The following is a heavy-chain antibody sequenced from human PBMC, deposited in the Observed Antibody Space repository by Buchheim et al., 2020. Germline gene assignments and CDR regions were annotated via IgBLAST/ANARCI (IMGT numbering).Heavy chain of an antibody. CDR1: GFIFSSNW. D-gene: IGHD4-17*01. V-gene: IGHV3-74*01. J-gene: IGHJ6*02. CDR3: ARGGDDYGDYYGLDV. Sequence: EVQLVESGGGLVQPGGSLRLSCAASGFIFSSNWMHGVRQAPGKGLVWVSRINSDGSSVFYADSVKGRFTIYRDNGKNTLFLQMNSLRAEDTAVYYCARGGDDYGDYYGLDVWGQGTT. CDR2: INSDGSSV.